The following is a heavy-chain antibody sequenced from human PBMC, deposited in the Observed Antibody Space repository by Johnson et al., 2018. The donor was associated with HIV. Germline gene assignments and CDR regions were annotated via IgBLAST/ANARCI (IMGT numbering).Heavy chain of an antibody. CDR1: GFTLSDYH. D-gene: IGHD6-6*01. V-gene: IGHV3-30*18. J-gene: IGHJ3*02. CDR3: AKGWRSSSEPDAFDI. Sequence: VQLVESGGGLVKPGGSLRLSCAASGFTLSDYHMSWVRQAPGTGPEWVAVISYDGSNKYYANSVKGRFTISRDNSKNTLYMQMNSLRAEDTAVYYCAKGWRSSSEPDAFDIWGQGTMVTVSS. CDR2: ISYDGSNK.